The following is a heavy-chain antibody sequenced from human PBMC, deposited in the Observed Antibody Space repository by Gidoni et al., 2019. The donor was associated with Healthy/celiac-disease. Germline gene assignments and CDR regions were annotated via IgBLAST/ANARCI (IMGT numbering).Heavy chain of an antibody. D-gene: IGHD2-15*01. V-gene: IGHV3-9*01. Sequence: EVQLVESGGGLVQPGRSLRLSCAASGFTFADYAMHWLRQAPGKGLEWVSGISWNSGSIGYADSVKGRFTISRDNAKNSLYLQMNSLRAEDTALYYCAKDMEGVGYCSGGSCYSFWFDPWGQGTLVTVSS. CDR1: GFTFADYA. CDR3: AKDMEGVGYCSGGSCYSFWFDP. J-gene: IGHJ5*02. CDR2: ISWNSGSI.